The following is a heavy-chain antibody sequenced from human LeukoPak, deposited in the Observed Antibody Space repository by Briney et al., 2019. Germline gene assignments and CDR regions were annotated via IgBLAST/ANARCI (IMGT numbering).Heavy chain of an antibody. J-gene: IGHJ4*02. V-gene: IGHV1-69*13. Sequence: SVKVSCTASGYTFTTYSMHWVRQAPGQGLEWMGGIIPIFGTANYAQKFQGRVTITADESASTAYMELSSLRSEDTAVYYCARVACSSTSCQNSDFDYWGQGTLVTVSS. CDR3: ARVACSSTSCQNSDFDY. CDR2: IIPIFGTA. D-gene: IGHD2-2*01. CDR1: GYTFTTYS.